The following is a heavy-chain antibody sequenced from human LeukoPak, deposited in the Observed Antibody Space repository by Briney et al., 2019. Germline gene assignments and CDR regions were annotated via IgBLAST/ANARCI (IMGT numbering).Heavy chain of an antibody. CDR1: GGSISSGSYY. CDR2: INTSGST. Sequence: SETLSLTCTVSGGSISSGSYYWSWIRQPAGKGLEWIGRINTSGSTNYNPSLKSRVTISVDTSKNQFSLKLSSVTAADTAVYYCAGTRGTYYYGSGAPYYYYYMDVWGKGTTVTISS. V-gene: IGHV4-61*02. CDR3: AGTRGTYYYGSGAPYYYYYMDV. J-gene: IGHJ6*03. D-gene: IGHD3-10*01.